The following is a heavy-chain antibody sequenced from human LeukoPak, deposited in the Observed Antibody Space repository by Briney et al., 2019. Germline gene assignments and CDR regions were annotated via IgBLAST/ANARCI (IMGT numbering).Heavy chain of an antibody. J-gene: IGHJ6*03. CDR3: ARGSLGSFYYYMDV. Sequence: NLSETLSLTCTVSGGSISSYYWSWIRQPAGKGLEWIGRIYTSGSTNYNPSLKSRVTMSVDTSKNQFSLKLSSVTAADTAVYYCARGSLGSFYYYMDVWGKGTTVTVSS. CDR1: GGSISSYY. D-gene: IGHD1-26*01. V-gene: IGHV4-4*07. CDR2: IYTSGST.